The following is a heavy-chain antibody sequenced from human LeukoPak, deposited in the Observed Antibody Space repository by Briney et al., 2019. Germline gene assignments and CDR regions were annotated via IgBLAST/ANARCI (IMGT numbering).Heavy chain of an antibody. D-gene: IGHD3-10*01. V-gene: IGHV3-11*01. CDR2: ISHSGNSI. CDR1: GFTFSDYY. Sequence: GGSLRLSGAASGFTFSDYYMAWIRQAPGKGLEWISYISHSGNSIYYAASVQGRFTVSRDNAQNSLSLQMNSLRAEDTAVYYCARGRLTRVRAVISDFDYWGRGTLVSVSS. J-gene: IGHJ4*02. CDR3: ARGRLTRVRAVISDFDY.